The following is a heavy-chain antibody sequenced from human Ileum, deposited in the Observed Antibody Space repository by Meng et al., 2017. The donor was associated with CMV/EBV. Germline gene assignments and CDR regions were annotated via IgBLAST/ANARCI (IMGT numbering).Heavy chain of an antibody. CDR2: ISSGGTYI. CDR3: ARGSIGHYGMDV. CDR1: GFIFSSYS. J-gene: IGHJ6*02. D-gene: IGHD3-3*02. Sequence: GESLKISCAPSGFIFSSYSMNWIRQAPGKGLEWVSSISSGGTYIWYADSMKGRFTISRDNANNLLYLQMNSLGAEDTAVYYCARGSIGHYGMDVWGQGTTVTVSS. V-gene: IGHV3-21*01.